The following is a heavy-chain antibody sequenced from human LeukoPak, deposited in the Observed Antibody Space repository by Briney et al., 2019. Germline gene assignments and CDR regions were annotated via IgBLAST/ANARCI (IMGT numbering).Heavy chain of an antibody. J-gene: IGHJ5*02. CDR1: GGSISSSSDY. D-gene: IGHD2-8*01. Sequence: SETLSVTCTVSGGSISSSSDYWGWIRQPPGKGLEWIGSIYYSGSTYYNPSLKSRVTISVDTSKNQFSLKLSSVTAADTAVYYCAGIVLMVYANWFDPWGQGTLVTVSS. V-gene: IGHV4-39*01. CDR3: AGIVLMVYANWFDP. CDR2: IYYSGST.